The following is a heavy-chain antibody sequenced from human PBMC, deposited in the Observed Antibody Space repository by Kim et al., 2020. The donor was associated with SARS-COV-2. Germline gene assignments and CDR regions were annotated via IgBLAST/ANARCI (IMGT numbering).Heavy chain of an antibody. D-gene: IGHD6-19*01. V-gene: IGHV3-64D*06. CDR2: ISTNGGST. CDR1: GFTFSSYA. Sequence: GGYLRLSCSASGFTFSSYAMHWVRQAPGKGLEYVSGISTNGGSTYYADSVKDRFIISRDNSRNMLNLQMSSLRSEDTAVYYCVKERTSGWYDFDYWGQGTLVTVSS. J-gene: IGHJ4*02. CDR3: VKERTSGWYDFDY.